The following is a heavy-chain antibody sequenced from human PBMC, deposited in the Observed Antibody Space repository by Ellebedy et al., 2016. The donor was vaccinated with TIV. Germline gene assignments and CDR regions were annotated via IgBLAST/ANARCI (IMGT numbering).Heavy chain of an antibody. V-gene: IGHV3-23*01. Sequence: GESLKISCAASGFTFSSYAMTWVRQAPGKGLEWVSAIVGSGGSTYYADSVKGRFTISRDISKNTLYLQMNSLRAEDTAVYYCARDVKSVVVTAFFEYWGQGTLVTVSS. CDR3: ARDVKSVVVTAFFEY. J-gene: IGHJ4*02. CDR2: IVGSGGST. D-gene: IGHD2-15*01. CDR1: GFTFSSYA.